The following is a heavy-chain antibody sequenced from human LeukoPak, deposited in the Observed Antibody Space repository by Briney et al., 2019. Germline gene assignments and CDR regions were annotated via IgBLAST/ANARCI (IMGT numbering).Heavy chain of an antibody. CDR3: ARDGEVVVAAVYYFDY. J-gene: IGHJ4*02. V-gene: IGHV3-21*01. CDR1: GFTFSDAW. Sequence: PGGSLRLSCAASGFTFSDAWMSWVRQAPGKGLEWVSSISSSSSYIYYADSVKGRFTISRDNAKNSLYPQMNSLRAEDTAVYYCARDGEVVVAAVYYFDYWGQGTLVTVSS. D-gene: IGHD2-15*01. CDR2: ISSSSSYI.